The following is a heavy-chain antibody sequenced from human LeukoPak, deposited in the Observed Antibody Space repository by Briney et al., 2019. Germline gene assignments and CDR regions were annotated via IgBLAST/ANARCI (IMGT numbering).Heavy chain of an antibody. CDR1: GYTFTSYA. V-gene: IGHV1-3*01. CDR3: ATREGYSYGPTGY. Sequence: ASVKVSCKASGYTFTSYAMHWVRQAPGQRLEWMGWINAGNGNTKYSQKFQGRVTITRDTSASTAYMELSSLRSEDTAVYYCATREGYSYGPTGYWGQGTLVTVSS. J-gene: IGHJ4*02. D-gene: IGHD5-18*01. CDR2: INAGNGNT.